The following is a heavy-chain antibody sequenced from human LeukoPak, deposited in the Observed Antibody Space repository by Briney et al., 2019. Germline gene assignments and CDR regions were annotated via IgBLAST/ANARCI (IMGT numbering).Heavy chain of an antibody. V-gene: IGHV3-33*01. J-gene: IGHJ4*02. D-gene: IGHD6-13*01. CDR3: ARGQPGVAAAGNLDY. Sequence: GESLRPSCAASGFTFSSYAMHWVRQAPGKGLEWVAIIWSDGNNKYYADSVEGRFTISRDTSKNTLFLQMNSLRAEDTAVYYCARGQPGVAAAGNLDYWGQGTLVTVSS. CDR1: GFTFSSYA. CDR2: IWSDGNNK.